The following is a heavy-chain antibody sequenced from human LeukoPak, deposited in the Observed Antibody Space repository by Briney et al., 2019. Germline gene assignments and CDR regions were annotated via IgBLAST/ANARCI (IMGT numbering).Heavy chain of an antibody. Sequence: PSATLSLTYAVYGGPFSGYYWSWIRQPPGKGLEWIGEINHSGSTNYNPSLKSRVTISADTSKNQFSLNLSSVTAADTAVYYCAKVYSSSSRDAFDVWGQGTMVTVSS. CDR3: AKVYSSSSRDAFDV. D-gene: IGHD6-6*01. CDR2: INHSGST. V-gene: IGHV4-34*01. J-gene: IGHJ3*01. CDR1: GGPFSGYY.